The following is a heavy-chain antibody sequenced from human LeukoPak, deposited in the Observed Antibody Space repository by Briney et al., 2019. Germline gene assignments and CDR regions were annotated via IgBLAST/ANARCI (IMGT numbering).Heavy chain of an antibody. Sequence: GASVKVSCKASVGTFSSYAISWVRQAPGQGLEWMGRIIPIFGTANYAQKFQGRVTITADESTRTAYMELSSLRSEDTAVYYCARDLPRRGIVVVPAARDAFDIWGQGTMVTVSS. D-gene: IGHD2-2*01. CDR3: ARDLPRRGIVVVPAARDAFDI. CDR2: IIPIFGTA. CDR1: VGTFSSYA. V-gene: IGHV1-69*13. J-gene: IGHJ3*02.